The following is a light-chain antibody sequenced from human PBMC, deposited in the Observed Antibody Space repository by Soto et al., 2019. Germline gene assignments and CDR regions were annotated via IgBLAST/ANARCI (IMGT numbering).Light chain of an antibody. Sequence: DIQMTQSPSSVSASVGDRVTITCRASQGISRWLAWYQQKPGKAPKHLIYDASKLETGVPSRCRGSGSGTDFTFTISSLQPEDIATYYCQQYDNYPRAINFGQGTRLEI. J-gene: IGKJ5*01. V-gene: IGKV1-33*01. CDR2: DAS. CDR3: QQYDNYPRAIN. CDR1: QGISRW.